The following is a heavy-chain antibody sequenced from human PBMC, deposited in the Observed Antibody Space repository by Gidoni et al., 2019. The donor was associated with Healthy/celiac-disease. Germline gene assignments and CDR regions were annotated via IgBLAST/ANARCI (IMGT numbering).Heavy chain of an antibody. CDR2: IYYSGST. J-gene: IGHJ4*02. Sequence: QLQLQESGPGLVKPSETLSLTCTVSGGSISSSSYYWGWIRQPPGKGLEWIGSIYYSGSTYYNPSLKSRVTISVDTSKNQFSLKLSSVTAADTAVYYCARGRIGSSSHFDYWGQGTLVTVSS. D-gene: IGHD6-6*01. V-gene: IGHV4-39*01. CDR3: ARGRIGSSSHFDY. CDR1: GGSISSSSYY.